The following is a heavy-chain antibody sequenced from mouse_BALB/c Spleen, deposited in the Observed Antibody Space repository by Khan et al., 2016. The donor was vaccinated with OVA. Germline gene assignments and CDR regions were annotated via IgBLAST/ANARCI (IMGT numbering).Heavy chain of an antibody. V-gene: IGHV1-37*01. J-gene: IGHJ3*01. Sequence: VRLQQSGPELVKPGASVKISCKASGYSFTGYFMNWVKQSHGKSLEWIGRLNPYNGDTFYNQKFKGKATLTVDKSSTTAHMDLLSLTSEDSACYYCGGSVYYDYDAWFAYWGKGTLVTVSA. CDR2: LNPYNGDT. D-gene: IGHD2-4*01. CDR1: GYSFTGYF. CDR3: GGSVYYDYDAWFAY.